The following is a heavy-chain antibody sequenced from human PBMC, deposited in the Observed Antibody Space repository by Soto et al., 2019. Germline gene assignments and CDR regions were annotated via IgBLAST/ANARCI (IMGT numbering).Heavy chain of an antibody. D-gene: IGHD3-22*01. J-gene: IGHJ4*02. CDR3: ARNSRDYYDSSGYVY. CDR1: GYTFTSYD. V-gene: IGHV1-46*01. Sequence: ASVTVSCKASGYTFTSYDMHWVRQAPGQGLEWMGIINPSGGSTSYAQKFQGRVTMTRDTSTSTVYMELSSLRSEDTAVYYCARNSRDYYDSSGYVYWGQGTLVTVSS. CDR2: INPSGGST.